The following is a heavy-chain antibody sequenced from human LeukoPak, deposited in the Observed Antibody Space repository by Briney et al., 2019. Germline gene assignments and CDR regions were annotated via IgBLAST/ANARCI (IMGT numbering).Heavy chain of an antibody. V-gene: IGHV3-13*01. Sequence: GGSLRLSCAASGFTFSSYDMHWVRQATGKGLEWVSAIGTAGDTYYPGSVKGRFTISRENAKNSLYLQMNSLRAGDTAVYYCARSPVGHGQTYYYYYMDVWGKGTTVTVSS. CDR3: ARSPVGHGQTYYYYYMDV. CDR1: GFTFSSYD. CDR2: IGTAGDT. D-gene: IGHD3-16*01. J-gene: IGHJ6*03.